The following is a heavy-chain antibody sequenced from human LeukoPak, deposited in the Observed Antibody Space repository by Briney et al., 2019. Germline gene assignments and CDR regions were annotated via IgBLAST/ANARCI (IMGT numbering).Heavy chain of an antibody. CDR1: GDSVSSNSAA. D-gene: IGHD7-27*01. Sequence: SQTLSLTCAISGDSVSSNSAAWSWIRQSPLRGFEWLGRTYYRLKWYTHYAVSVKSRITINPDTSKNQFSLQLNSVTPEDTAVYYCARSTGDLDYWGQGTLVTVSS. V-gene: IGHV6-1*01. J-gene: IGHJ4*02. CDR3: ARSTGDLDY. CDR2: TYYRLKWYT.